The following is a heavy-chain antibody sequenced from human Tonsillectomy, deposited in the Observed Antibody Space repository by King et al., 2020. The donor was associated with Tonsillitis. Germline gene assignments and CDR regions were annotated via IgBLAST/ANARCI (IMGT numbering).Heavy chain of an antibody. CDR3: ARGYFLGYSPRTHWFDP. Sequence: VQLQQWGAGLLKPSETLSLTCAVYGGSFSGYYWNWIRQPPGKGLEWIGEINHSGSTNYTPSLKSRVTMSVYTSKNQFSLNLSSVTAADTAVYYCARGYFLGYSPRTHWFDPWGQGTLVSVSS. CDR1: GGSFSGYY. J-gene: IGHJ5*02. D-gene: IGHD6-13*01. CDR2: INHSGST. V-gene: IGHV4-34*01.